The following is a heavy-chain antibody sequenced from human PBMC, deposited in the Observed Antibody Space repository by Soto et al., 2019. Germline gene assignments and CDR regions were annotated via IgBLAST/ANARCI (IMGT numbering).Heavy chain of an antibody. V-gene: IGHV1-46*01. CDR2: INPSGGST. CDR1: GYTFTSYY. Sequence: ASVKVSFNASGYTFTSYYMHWVRQAPGQGLEWMGIINPSGGSTSYAQKFQGWVTMTRDTSISTAYMELSRLRSDDTAVYYCASGRGIAAAAFDYWGQGTLVTVSS. CDR3: ASGRGIAAAAFDY. D-gene: IGHD6-13*01. J-gene: IGHJ4*02.